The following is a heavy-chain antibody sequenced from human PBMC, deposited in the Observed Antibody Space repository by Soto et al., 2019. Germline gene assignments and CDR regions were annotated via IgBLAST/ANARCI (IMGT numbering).Heavy chain of an antibody. D-gene: IGHD3-16*02. CDR2: IYPGDSDT. CDR1: GYSFTSYW. Sequence: RGESLKISCKGSGYSFTSYWIGWVRQMPGKGLEWMGIIYPGDSDTRYSPSFQGQVTISADKSISTAYLQWSSLKASDTAMYYCARTPESSLGGIDYWGQGTLVTVSS. J-gene: IGHJ4*02. V-gene: IGHV5-51*01. CDR3: ARTPESSLGGIDY.